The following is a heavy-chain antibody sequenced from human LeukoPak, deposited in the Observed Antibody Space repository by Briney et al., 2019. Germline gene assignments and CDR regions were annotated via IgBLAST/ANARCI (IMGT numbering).Heavy chain of an antibody. CDR2: IYSGGST. D-gene: IGHD6-19*01. V-gene: IGHV3-66*01. CDR1: GFTVSSNY. Sequence: GGSLRLSCAASGFTVSSNYMSWVRQAPGKGLEWVSVIYSGGSTYYADSVKGRFTISRDISKNTLYLQMNSLRAEDTAVYYCAKLAIQVLSSGWPDYWGQGTLVTVSS. CDR3: AKLAIQVLSSGWPDY. J-gene: IGHJ4*02.